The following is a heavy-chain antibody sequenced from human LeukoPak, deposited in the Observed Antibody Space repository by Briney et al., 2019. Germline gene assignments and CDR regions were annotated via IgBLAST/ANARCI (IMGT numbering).Heavy chain of an antibody. J-gene: IGHJ6*03. D-gene: IGHD3-3*01. V-gene: IGHV3-20*04. CDR3: ARDSNDFTNYYYYMDV. CDR1: GFTFADYG. CDR2: INSNGGST. Sequence: GGSLRLSCAASGFTFADYGMSWVRQAPGKGLEWVSGINSNGGSTGYADSVKGRFTISRDTAKNSLYLQMNSLRAEDTALYYCARDSNDFTNYYYYMDVWGKGTTVTVSS.